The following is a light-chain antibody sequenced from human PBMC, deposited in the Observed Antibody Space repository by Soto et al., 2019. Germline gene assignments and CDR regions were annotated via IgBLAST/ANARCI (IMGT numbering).Light chain of an antibody. CDR2: EVS. Sequence: QSVLTQPPSASGSAGQSVTISCTGTSSDVGGYNYVSWYQQHPGKAPKLMIYEVSKRPSGVPDRFSGSKSGNTASLTVSGLQAEDEADYYCSSYAGSFYVFGTGTKSPS. J-gene: IGLJ1*01. CDR1: SSDVGGYNY. V-gene: IGLV2-8*01. CDR3: SSYAGSFYV.